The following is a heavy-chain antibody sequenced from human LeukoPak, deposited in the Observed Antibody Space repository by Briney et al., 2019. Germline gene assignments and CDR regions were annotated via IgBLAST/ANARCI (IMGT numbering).Heavy chain of an antibody. D-gene: IGHD3-3*01. CDR1: GGSISSSSYY. CDR3: ARQGSPSITIFGVVIIPHWYFDL. V-gene: IGHV4-39*01. Sequence: SETLSLTCTVSGGSISSSSYYWGWIRQPPGKGLEWIGSIYYSGSTYYNPSLKSRVTISVDTSKNKFSLTLSSVTDADTAVYYCARQGSPSITIFGVVIIPHWYFDLWGRGTLVTVSS. CDR2: IYYSGST. J-gene: IGHJ2*01.